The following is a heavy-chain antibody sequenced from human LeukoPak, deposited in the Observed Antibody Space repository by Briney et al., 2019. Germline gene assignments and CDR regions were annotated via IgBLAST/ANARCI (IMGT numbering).Heavy chain of an antibody. CDR1: GFTFDDYA. Sequence: PGGSLRLSCAASGFTFDDYAMHWVRQAPGKGLEWVSGISWNSGSIGYADSVKGRFTISRDNAKNSLYLQMNSLRAEDTALYYCAKDIVATMGPLDVWGQGTTVTVSS. CDR3: AKDIVATMGPLDV. D-gene: IGHD5-12*01. V-gene: IGHV3-9*01. CDR2: ISWNSGSI. J-gene: IGHJ6*02.